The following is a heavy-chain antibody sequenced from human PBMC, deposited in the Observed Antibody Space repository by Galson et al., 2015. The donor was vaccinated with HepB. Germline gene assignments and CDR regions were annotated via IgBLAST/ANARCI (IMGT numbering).Heavy chain of an antibody. CDR1: GYTFTSYY. Sequence: SVKVSCKASGYTFTSYYMHWVRQAPGQGLEWMGIINPSGGSTSYAQKFQGRVTMTRDTSTSTVYMELSSLRSEDTAVYYCARDPIQYGSGSYYTPYFDYWGQGTLVTVSS. V-gene: IGHV1-46*03. D-gene: IGHD3-10*01. CDR2: INPSGGST. CDR3: ARDPIQYGSGSYYTPYFDY. J-gene: IGHJ4*02.